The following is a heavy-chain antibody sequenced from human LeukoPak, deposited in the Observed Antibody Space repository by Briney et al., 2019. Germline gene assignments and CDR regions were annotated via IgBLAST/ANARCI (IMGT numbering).Heavy chain of an antibody. D-gene: IGHD1-26*01. CDR3: ARLIPQKWELPGKWFDP. CDR2: INPNSGGT. CDR1: GYTFTGYY. V-gene: IGHV1-2*02. J-gene: IGHJ5*02. Sequence: ASVKVSCKASGYTFTGYYMHWVRQAPGQALEWMGWINPNSGGTNYAQKFQGRVTMTRDTSISTAYMELSRLRSDDTAVYYCARLIPQKWELPGKWFDPWGQGTLVTVSS.